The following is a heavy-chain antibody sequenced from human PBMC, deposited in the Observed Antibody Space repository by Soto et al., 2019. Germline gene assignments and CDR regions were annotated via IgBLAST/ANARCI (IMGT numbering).Heavy chain of an antibody. CDR3: ARGSTRYYYYGMDV. J-gene: IGHJ6*02. Sequence: PSETLSLTCSLSGGAIGGYYWSWIRQPPGKALEWIGYVSYSGSTDYHPSLKSRVSISIDTSKNQFSLKLSSVTAADTAVYYCARGSTRYYYYGMDVWGQGTTVTVSS. CDR2: VSYSGST. V-gene: IGHV4-59*08. CDR1: GGAIGGYY. D-gene: IGHD2-2*01.